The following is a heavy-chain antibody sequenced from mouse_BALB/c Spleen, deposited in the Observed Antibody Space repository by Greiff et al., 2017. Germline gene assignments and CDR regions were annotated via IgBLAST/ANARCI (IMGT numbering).Heavy chain of an antibody. V-gene: IGHV5-12-2*01. CDR2: ISNGGGST. CDR1: GFTFSSYT. Sequence: DVKLVESGGGLVQPGGSLKLSCAASGFTFSSYTMSWVRQTPEKRLEWVAYISNGGGSTYYPDTVKGRFTISRDNAKNTLYLQMSSLKSEDTAMYYCARSLYDGYFWFAYWGQGTLVTVSA. CDR3: ARSLYDGYFWFAY. J-gene: IGHJ3*01. D-gene: IGHD2-3*01.